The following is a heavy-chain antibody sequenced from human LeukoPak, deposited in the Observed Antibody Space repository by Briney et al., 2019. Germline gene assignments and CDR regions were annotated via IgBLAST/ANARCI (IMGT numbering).Heavy chain of an antibody. J-gene: IGHJ3*02. V-gene: IGHV1-46*01. D-gene: IGHD2-2*01. CDR3: ARDLRYCRSTSCPGWAFDI. CDR2: INPSGGST. CDR1: GYTFTSYY. Sequence: ASVKVSCKASGYTFTSYYMHWVRQAPGQGLEWMGIINPSGGSTSYAQKFQGRVTMTRDTSTSTVYMELSSLRSEDTAVYYCARDLRYCRSTSCPGWAFDIWGQGTMVTVSS.